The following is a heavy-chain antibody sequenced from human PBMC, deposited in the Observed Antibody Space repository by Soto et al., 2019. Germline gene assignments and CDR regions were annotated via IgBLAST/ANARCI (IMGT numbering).Heavy chain of an antibody. Sequence: QVQLVQSGAEVKKPGASVKVSCKASGYTFTSYDINWVRQATGQGLEWMGWMNPKSGNTAYAQKFQGRVTMTKHTSISTAYMELSSLRSEDAAVYYSARGLRLKKKNCSSNSCYFYWFHPWGQGTLVIVSS. CDR1: GYTFTSYD. D-gene: IGHD2-2*01. CDR2: MNPKSGNT. CDR3: ARGLRLKKKNCSSNSCYFYWFHP. V-gene: IGHV1-8*01. J-gene: IGHJ5*02.